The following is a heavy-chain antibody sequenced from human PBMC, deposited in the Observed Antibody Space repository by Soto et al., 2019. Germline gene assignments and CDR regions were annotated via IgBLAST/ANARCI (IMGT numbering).Heavy chain of an antibody. Sequence: QVQLVESGGGVVQPGRSLRLSCAASGVTFSTYGIHWVRQAPGKGLEWVAVIWYDGSNKYYADSVKGRFTISRDNSKNTLYRQMTSLRAEDTAVYYCARDRSYGPFGFDYWGQGTLVSVSS. J-gene: IGHJ4*02. V-gene: IGHV3-33*01. CDR1: GVTFSTYG. D-gene: IGHD3-16*01. CDR2: IWYDGSNK. CDR3: ARDRSYGPFGFDY.